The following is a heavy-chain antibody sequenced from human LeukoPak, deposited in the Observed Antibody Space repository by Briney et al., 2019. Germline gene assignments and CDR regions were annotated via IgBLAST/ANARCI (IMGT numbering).Heavy chain of an antibody. CDR2: VSSSSSTI. CDR3: ARDDSRCFDP. V-gene: IGHV3-48*04. Sequence: QTGGSLRLSCAASGFTFSSHSMNWVRHAPGKGLEWVSYVSSSSSTIYYADSVKGRFTISRDNAKNSLYLQMNSLRAEDTAVYYCARDDSRCFDPWGRGTLVTVSS. J-gene: IGHJ2*01. D-gene: IGHD2-21*01. CDR1: GFTFSSHS.